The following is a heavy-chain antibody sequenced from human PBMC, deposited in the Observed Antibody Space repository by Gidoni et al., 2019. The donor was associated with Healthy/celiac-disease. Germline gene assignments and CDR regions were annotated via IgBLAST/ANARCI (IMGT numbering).Heavy chain of an antibody. CDR1: GGSISSSSYY. J-gene: IGHJ6*02. Sequence: QLQLQESGPGLVKPSETLSLTCTVSGGSISSSSYYWGWLRQPPGKGLEWIGSIYYSGSTYYNPSLKSRVTISVDTSKNQFSLKLSSVTAADTAVYYCARDFNFRSAFGGVIVADYYYYGMDVWGQGTTVTVSS. CDR3: ARDFNFRSAFGGVIVADYYYYGMDV. D-gene: IGHD3-16*02. V-gene: IGHV4-39*07. CDR2: IYYSGST.